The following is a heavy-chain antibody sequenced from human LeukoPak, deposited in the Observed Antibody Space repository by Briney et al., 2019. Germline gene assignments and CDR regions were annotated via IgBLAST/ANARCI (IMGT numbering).Heavy chain of an antibody. D-gene: IGHD3-10*01. CDR3: AKDDYYGSGRHNWFDP. J-gene: IGHJ5*02. CDR2: ISYDGSNK. CDR1: GFTFSSYG. Sequence: GRSLRLSCAASGFTFSSYGMHWVRQAPGKGLEWVAVISYDGSNKYYADSVKGRFTISRDNSKNTLYLQMNSLRAEDTAVYYCAKDDYYGSGRHNWFDPWGQGTLVTVSS. V-gene: IGHV3-30*18.